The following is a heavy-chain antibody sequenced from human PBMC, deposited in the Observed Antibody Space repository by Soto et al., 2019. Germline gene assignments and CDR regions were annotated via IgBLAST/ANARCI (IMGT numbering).Heavy chain of an antibody. D-gene: IGHD3-9*01. CDR1: VFTFSSYA. CDR2: VGGSGEYT. J-gene: IGHJ4*02. CDR3: AKVLTGYYYYFEY. V-gene: IGHV3-23*01. Sequence: LRLSCAASVFTFSSYAMIWVRQAPGKGLEWVSGVGGSGEYTYYADSVKGRFTISRDNSKNTVYLQISSLRAEDTAVYYCAKVLTGYYYYFEYWGQGTLVTVSS.